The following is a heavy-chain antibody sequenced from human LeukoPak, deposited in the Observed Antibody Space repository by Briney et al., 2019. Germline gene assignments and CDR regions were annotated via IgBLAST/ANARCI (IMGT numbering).Heavy chain of an antibody. Sequence: SETLSLTCTVSGGSISSGDYYWSWIPQPPGKGLEWIGYIYYSGSTYYNPSLKSRVTISVDTSKNQFSLKLSSVTAADTAVYYCATSPTVATYYFDYWGQGTLVTVSS. D-gene: IGHD4-17*01. CDR3: ATSPTVATYYFDY. CDR2: IYYSGST. CDR1: GGSISSGDYY. V-gene: IGHV4-30-4*01. J-gene: IGHJ4*02.